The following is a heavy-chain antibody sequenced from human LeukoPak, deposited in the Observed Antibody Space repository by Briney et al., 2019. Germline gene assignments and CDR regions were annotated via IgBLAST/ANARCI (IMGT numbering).Heavy chain of an antibody. CDR3: ASRGYAPLYHFDN. CDR1: GYSFTSYW. CDR2: IYPDDSDT. D-gene: IGHD3-3*01. J-gene: IGHJ4*02. Sequence: GESLKISCKCSGYSFTSYWIGWVRQMPGKGLEWMGMIYPDDSDTRYSPSFQGQVTISADKSINTAYLQWNSLKASDTAMYYCASRGYAPLYHFDNRGQGTLVTVSS. V-gene: IGHV5-51*01.